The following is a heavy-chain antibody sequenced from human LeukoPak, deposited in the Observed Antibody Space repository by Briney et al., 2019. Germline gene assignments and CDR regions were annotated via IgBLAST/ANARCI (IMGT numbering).Heavy chain of an antibody. V-gene: IGHV3-23*01. CDR2: ISGNGGGT. J-gene: IGHJ4*02. CDR1: EFTFSNYA. D-gene: IGHD3-9*01. CDR3: ARDDHNVLTDNFDY. Sequence: GGSLRLSCVGSEFTFSNYAMSWVRQAPGRGLEWVSSISGNGGGTYYADSVKGRFTISRDNSRNTLYLQMNSLRAEDTALYYCARDDHNVLTDNFDYWGPGTLVTVSS.